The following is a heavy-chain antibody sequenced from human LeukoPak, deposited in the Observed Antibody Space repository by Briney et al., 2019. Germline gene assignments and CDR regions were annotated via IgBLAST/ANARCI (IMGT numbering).Heavy chain of an antibody. Sequence: GGSLRLSCAASGFTFSSYSMNWVRQAPGKGLGWVSYISSSSSTIYYADSVKGRFTISRDNAKNSLYLQMNSLRAEDTAVYYCARETVVATGGYFDYCGQGTLVTVSS. D-gene: IGHD5-12*01. CDR2: ISSSSSTI. CDR3: ARETVVATGGYFDY. V-gene: IGHV3-48*04. CDR1: GFTFSSYS. J-gene: IGHJ4*02.